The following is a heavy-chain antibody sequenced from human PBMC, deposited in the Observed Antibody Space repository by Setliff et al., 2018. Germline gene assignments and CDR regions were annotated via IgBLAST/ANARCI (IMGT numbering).Heavy chain of an antibody. J-gene: IGHJ3*02. CDR2: INPSSGRT. CDR1: GYTFTSHC. V-gene: IGHV1-46*01. CDR3: ARDVFPYHYEGAFDI. Sequence: ASVKVSCKASGYTFTSHCMHWVRQAPGLGLEWMGTINPSSGRTSYAQKFQGRVTMTRDTSTSTAYMDMSSLRSEDTAVYYCARDVFPYHYEGAFDIWGQGTMVTVSS. D-gene: IGHD3-22*01.